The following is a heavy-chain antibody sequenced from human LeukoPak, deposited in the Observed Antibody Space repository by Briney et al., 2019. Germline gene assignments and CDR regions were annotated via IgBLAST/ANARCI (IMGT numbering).Heavy chain of an antibody. CDR1: GFTFSDYY. CDR2: ISSSGSTI. D-gene: IGHD5-12*01. CDR3: ARSGFSAYALGGPVDY. Sequence: KTGGSLRLSCAASGFTFSDYYMSWIRQAPGKGLEWVSYISSSGSTIYYAGSVKGRFTISRDNAKNSLYLQMNSLRAEDTAVYYCARSGFSAYALGGPVDYWGQGTLVTVSS. V-gene: IGHV3-11*04. J-gene: IGHJ4*02.